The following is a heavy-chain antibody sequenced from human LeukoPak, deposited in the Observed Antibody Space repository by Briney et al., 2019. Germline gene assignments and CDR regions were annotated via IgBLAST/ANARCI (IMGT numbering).Heavy chain of an antibody. Sequence: ASVKVSCKASGYTFSGYYMNWVRQAPGQGLEWIGWINPNSGGTKYAQKFQGRVTMTSDTSISTAYMELSSLISVDTAVYYCARKSAARKTSEFDYWGQGTLVTVSS. CDR3: ARKSAARKTSEFDY. CDR2: INPNSGGT. V-gene: IGHV1-2*02. J-gene: IGHJ4*02. CDR1: GYTFSGYY. D-gene: IGHD6-6*01.